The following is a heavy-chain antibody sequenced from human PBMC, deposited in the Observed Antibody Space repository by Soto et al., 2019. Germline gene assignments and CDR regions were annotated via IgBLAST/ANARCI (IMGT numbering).Heavy chain of an antibody. V-gene: IGHV4-31*03. J-gene: IGHJ3*01. CDR2: IYYSGST. CDR1: GGSISSGGYY. D-gene: IGHD3-10*01. CDR3: ARSRGGAFDV. Sequence: QVQLQESGPGLVKPSQTLSLTCTVSGGSISSGGYYWSWIRQHPGKGLEWIGYIYYSGSTYYNPALKSRFTISVESSKKWFSLKLSSVTATDTAVYYCARSRGGAFDVWGQGTMVTVSS.